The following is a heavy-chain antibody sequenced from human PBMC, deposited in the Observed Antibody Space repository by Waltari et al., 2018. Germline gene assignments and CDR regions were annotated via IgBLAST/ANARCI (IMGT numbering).Heavy chain of an antibody. V-gene: IGHV3-64*01. Sequence: EVQLVESGGGLVQPGGSLRLSCAASGFTFSSYAMHWVRQAPGKGLEYVSAISSNGGSTYYANSVKGRFTISRDNSKNTLYLQMGSMRAEDMAVYYCARGGNYIVAYAFDIWGQGTMVTVSS. D-gene: IGHD1-7*01. CDR3: ARGGNYIVAYAFDI. CDR1: GFTFSSYA. J-gene: IGHJ3*02. CDR2: ISSNGGST.